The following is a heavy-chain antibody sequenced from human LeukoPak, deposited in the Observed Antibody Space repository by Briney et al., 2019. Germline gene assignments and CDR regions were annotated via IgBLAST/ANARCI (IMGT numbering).Heavy chain of an antibody. J-gene: IGHJ6*02. D-gene: IGHD3-3*01. Sequence: SETLSLTCTVSGGSISSYYWSWTRQPPGKGLEWIGYIYYSGSTNYNPSLKSRVTISVDTSKNQFSLKLSSVTAADTAVYYCARHQYYDFWSGYYDDYYYGMDVWGQGTTVTVSS. CDR2: IYYSGST. V-gene: IGHV4-59*08. CDR1: GGSISSYY. CDR3: ARHQYYDFWSGYYDDYYYGMDV.